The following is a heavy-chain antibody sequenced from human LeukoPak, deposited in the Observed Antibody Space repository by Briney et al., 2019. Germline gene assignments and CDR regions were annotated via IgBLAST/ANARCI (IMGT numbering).Heavy chain of an antibody. D-gene: IGHD3/OR15-3a*01. J-gene: IGHJ4*02. CDR3: VAHDFWTGPDY. Sequence: PSETLSLTCTVSGGSISSYYWSWIRQPPGKGLEWIGCIYSRGSTKYNSALKTRVTISVDTSKNQFSLKVSSVTVAHTAVYYCVAHDFWTGPDYWGQGTLVTVSS. V-gene: IGHV4-4*09. CDR1: GGSISSYY. CDR2: IYSRGST.